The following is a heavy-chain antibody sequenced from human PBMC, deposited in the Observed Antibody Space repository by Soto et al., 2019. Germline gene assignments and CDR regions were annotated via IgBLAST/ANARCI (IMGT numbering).Heavy chain of an antibody. CDR3: ARSLLGDYYDSDGLDN. CDR1: GGPYSKYS. D-gene: IGHD3-22*01. J-gene: IGHJ4*02. CDR2: IIPIFDIT. V-gene: IGHV1-69*02. Sequence: QVQLVQSGTEVKKPGSSVTISCKASGGPYSKYSISWVRQAPGQGLEWMGRIIPIFDITNYAQKFQGRVTITAXXXTXXVYMDLSSLRSEDTAVYYCARSLLGDYYDSDGLDNWGQGTLVTVSS.